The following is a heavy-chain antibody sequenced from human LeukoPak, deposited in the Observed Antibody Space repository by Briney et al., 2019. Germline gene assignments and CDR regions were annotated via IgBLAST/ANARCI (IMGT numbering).Heavy chain of an antibody. D-gene: IGHD3-3*01. Sequence: GGSLRLSCAASGFTFSDYYMSWIRQAPGKGLEWVSAISGSGGSTYYADSVKGRFTISRDNSKNTLYLQMNSLRAEDTAVYYCAKDAEEYDFWSGYYTPYYFDYWGQGTLVTVSS. V-gene: IGHV3-23*01. J-gene: IGHJ4*02. CDR2: ISGSGGST. CDR3: AKDAEEYDFWSGYYTPYYFDY. CDR1: GFTFSDYY.